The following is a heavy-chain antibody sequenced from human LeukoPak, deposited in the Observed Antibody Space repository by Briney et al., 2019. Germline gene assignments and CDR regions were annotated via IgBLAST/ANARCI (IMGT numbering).Heavy chain of an antibody. CDR2: ISDASSNI. D-gene: IGHD1-1*01. V-gene: IGHV3-48*01. J-gene: IGHJ4*02. CDR3: ARETTGFAY. Sequence: GGSLRLSCAASGFTFSSYSMNWVRQAPGKGLEWVSYISDASSNIYYADSVKGRFTISRDNARNSLYLQMNSLRAEDTAVYYCARETTGFAYWGQGTLVTVSP. CDR1: GFTFSSYS.